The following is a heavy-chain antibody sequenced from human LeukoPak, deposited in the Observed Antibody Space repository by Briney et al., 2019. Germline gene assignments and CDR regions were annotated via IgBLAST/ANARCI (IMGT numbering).Heavy chain of an antibody. CDR2: IRSKAYGGTT. CDR1: GFTFGDYA. D-gene: IGHD6-13*01. J-gene: IGHJ4*02. CDR3: TRDEPAAAGFFDY. V-gene: IGHV3-49*04. Sequence: PGGSLRLSCAASGFTFGDYAMSWVRQAPGKGLEWVGFIRSKAYGGTTEYAASVKGRFTISRDDSKSIAYLQMNSLKTEDTAVYYCTRDEPAAAGFFDYWGQGTLVTVSS.